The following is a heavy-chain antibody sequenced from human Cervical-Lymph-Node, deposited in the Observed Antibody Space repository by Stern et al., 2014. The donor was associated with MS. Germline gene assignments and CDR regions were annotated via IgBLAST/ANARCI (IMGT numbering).Heavy chain of an antibody. V-gene: IGHV1-18*04. CDR2: ISGYNGNT. CDR1: GYTFTSYG. Sequence: QMQLVQSGAEVKKPGASVKVSCKASGYTFTSYGISWVRQAPGQGLEWMGSISGYNGNTNYAQKLQGRVTMTTDTSTSTAYMELRSLRSDDAAVYYCARISSSWPPYYFDYWGQGTLVTVSS. J-gene: IGHJ4*02. D-gene: IGHD6-13*01. CDR3: ARISSSWPPYYFDY.